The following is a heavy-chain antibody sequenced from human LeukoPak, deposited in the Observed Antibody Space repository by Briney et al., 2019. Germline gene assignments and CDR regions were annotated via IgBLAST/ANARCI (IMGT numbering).Heavy chain of an antibody. Sequence: GGSLRLSCAASGFTFSSYAMSWVRQAQGKGLELVSAISGSGGSTYYADSVKGRFTISRDNSKNPLYLQMNSLRAEDTAVYYCAKDVCSSTSCLTDDYWGQGTLVTVSS. CDR1: GFTFSSYA. V-gene: IGHV3-23*01. D-gene: IGHD2-2*01. CDR3: AKDVCSSTSCLTDDY. CDR2: ISGSGGST. J-gene: IGHJ4*02.